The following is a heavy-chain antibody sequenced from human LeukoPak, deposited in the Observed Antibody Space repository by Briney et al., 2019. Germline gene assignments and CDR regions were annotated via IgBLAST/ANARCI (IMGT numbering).Heavy chain of an antibody. CDR2: ISDSGGST. J-gene: IGHJ4*02. CDR3: AKPVSGSYSVSSFGFDY. D-gene: IGHD3-10*01. CDR1: GFTFSDYA. V-gene: IGHV3-23*01. Sequence: GGSLRLSCAASGFTFSDYAMSWVRQAPGKGLEWVSLISDSGGSTYYADSVKGRFTISRDKSKNTLYLQMNSLRAEDTAVYYCAKPVSGSYSVSSFGFDYWGQGTLVTVSS.